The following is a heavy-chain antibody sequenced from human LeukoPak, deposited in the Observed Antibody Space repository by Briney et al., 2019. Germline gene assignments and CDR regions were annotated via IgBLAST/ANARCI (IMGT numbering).Heavy chain of an antibody. Sequence: GRSLRLSCAASGFTFSSYAMSWVRQAPGKGLEWVSAISGSGGSTYYADSVKGRFTISRDNSKNTLYLQMNSLRAEDTAVYYCAKDHSHIAVAGYFDYWGQGTLVTVSS. J-gene: IGHJ4*02. CDR1: GFTFSSYA. D-gene: IGHD6-19*01. CDR3: AKDHSHIAVAGYFDY. CDR2: ISGSGGST. V-gene: IGHV3-23*01.